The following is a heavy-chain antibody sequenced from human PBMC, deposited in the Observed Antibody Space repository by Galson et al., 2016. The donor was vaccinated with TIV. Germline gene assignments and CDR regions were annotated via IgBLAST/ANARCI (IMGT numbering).Heavy chain of an antibody. CDR1: GDTFSSYP. Sequence: SVKVSCKASGDTFSSYPFNWVRQAPGQGLEWVGGFIPLFGTANYAQKFQGRVTISADESTSTVYMELSSLRSEDTAVYYCATDRNTAMDTYHYYYGMDVWGQGTTVTVSS. CDR3: ATDRNTAMDTYHYYYGMDV. CDR2: FIPLFGTA. D-gene: IGHD5-18*01. V-gene: IGHV1-69*13. J-gene: IGHJ6*02.